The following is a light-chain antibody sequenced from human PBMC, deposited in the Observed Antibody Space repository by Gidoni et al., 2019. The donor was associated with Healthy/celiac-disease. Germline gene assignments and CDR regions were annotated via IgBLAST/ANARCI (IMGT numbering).Light chain of an antibody. J-gene: IGKJ2*01. CDR3: QQSYSTPMYT. Sequence: DIQMTQSPSSLSASGGVRVTITCRANQSISSYLNWYQQKPGEAPKLLIYAASSLQSGVPSRFSGSGSGTDFTLTISSLQPEDFATYYCQQSYSTPMYTFGEGTKLEIK. V-gene: IGKV1-39*01. CDR2: AAS. CDR1: QSISSY.